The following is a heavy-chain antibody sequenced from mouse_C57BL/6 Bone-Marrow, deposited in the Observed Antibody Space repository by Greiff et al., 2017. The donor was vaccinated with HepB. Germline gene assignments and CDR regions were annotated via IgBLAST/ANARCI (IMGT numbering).Heavy chain of an antibody. Sequence: VQLQQSGAELVRPGTSVKVSCKASGYAFTNYLLEWVKQRPGQGLEWIGVIIPGSGGTNYNEKFKGKATLTADKSTSTAYMQLSILTSEDSAVYFCAGECYSYYYYMDDWGQGTTVTVSS. CDR2: IIPGSGGT. V-gene: IGHV1-54*01. J-gene: IGHJ4*01. D-gene: IGHD2-12*01. CDR1: GYAFTNYL. CDR3: AGECYSYYYYMDD.